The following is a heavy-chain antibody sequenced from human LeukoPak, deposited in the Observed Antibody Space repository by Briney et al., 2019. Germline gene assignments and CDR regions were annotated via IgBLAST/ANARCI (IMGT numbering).Heavy chain of an antibody. Sequence: ASVNVSCKASGYTFTGYYMHWVRQAPGQGREWMGWINPNSGGTNYAQKLQGWVTMTRDTSISTAYMELSRLRSDDTAVYYCARGRARFGELFPDYWGQGTLVTVSS. CDR1: GYTFTGYY. CDR3: ARGRARFGELFPDY. D-gene: IGHD3-10*01. CDR2: INPNSGGT. J-gene: IGHJ4*02. V-gene: IGHV1-2*04.